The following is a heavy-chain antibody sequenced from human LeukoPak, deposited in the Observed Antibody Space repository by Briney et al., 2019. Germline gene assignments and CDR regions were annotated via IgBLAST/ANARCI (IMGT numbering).Heavy chain of an antibody. D-gene: IGHD6-13*01. V-gene: IGHV1-18*01. CDR2: ISAYNGNT. CDR1: GYTFTSYG. CDR3: ARDGGSSSWYRFYYYYGMDV. J-gene: IGHJ6*02. Sequence: ASVKVSCKASGYTFTSYGISWVRQAPGQGLEWMGWISAYNGNTNYAQKLQGRVTMTTDTSTSTAYMELRSLRSGDTAVYYCARDGGSSSWYRFYYYYGMDVWGQGTTVTVSS.